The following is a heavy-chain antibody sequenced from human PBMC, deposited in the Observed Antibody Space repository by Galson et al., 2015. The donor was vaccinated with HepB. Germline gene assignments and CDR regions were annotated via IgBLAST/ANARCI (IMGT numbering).Heavy chain of an antibody. J-gene: IGHJ4*02. CDR3: AKDVFGMWFGESDAAGNFDY. CDR1: AFTGRSPA. D-gene: IGHD3-10*01. Sequence: SLRLSCAASAFTGRSPAWTGVRQAPRKGLEWVSSISASGDRTFYAESVTGRVTFSRDNSKNTVYLQMFSLRDEDTAFYFCAKDVFGMWFGESDAAGNFDYWGQGTLVTGSS. V-gene: IGHV3-23*01. CDR2: ISASGDRT.